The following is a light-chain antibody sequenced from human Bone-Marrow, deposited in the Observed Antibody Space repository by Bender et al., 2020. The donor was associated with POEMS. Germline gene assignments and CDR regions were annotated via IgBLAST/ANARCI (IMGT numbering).Light chain of an antibody. J-gene: IGLJ1*01. CDR3: CAHRGIFHYV. V-gene: IGLV2-23*01. CDR1: NTDGGTFNL. CDR2: EDN. Sequence: HSALTQPASVSGSPGQSITISCTASNTDGGTFNLVSWYQHHPGKAPKVIIYEDNNRPSGLSNRFSGSKSGNTASLTISGLPAEDEADYYCCAHRGIFHYVFGSGTTVTVL.